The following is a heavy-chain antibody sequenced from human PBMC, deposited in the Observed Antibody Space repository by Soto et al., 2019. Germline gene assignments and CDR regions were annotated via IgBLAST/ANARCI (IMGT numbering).Heavy chain of an antibody. CDR2: INPSGGST. CDR1: GYTFTSYY. V-gene: IGHV1-46*03. Sequence: ASVEVSCKASGYTFTSYYMHWVRQAPGQGLEWMGIINPSGGSTSYAQKFQGRVTMTRDTSTSTVYMELSSLRSEDTAVYYCARDTXIFGVVTEYYYYMDVWGKGTTVTVSS. D-gene: IGHD3-3*01. J-gene: IGHJ6*03. CDR3: ARDTXIFGVVTEYYYYMDV.